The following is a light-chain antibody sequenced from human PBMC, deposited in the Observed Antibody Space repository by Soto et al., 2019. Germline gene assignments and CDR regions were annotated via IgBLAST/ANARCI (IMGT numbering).Light chain of an antibody. Sequence: QSALTQPASVSGSPGQSITISGTGRGSDIGAYNYVSWYQQHPGKAPKLLIHGGTRRPSGVSSRFSASKSAYTASLTISGLQAEDEANYYCSSFTTSYFYVFGPGTKLTVL. CDR2: GGT. CDR3: SSFTTSYFYV. V-gene: IGLV2-14*01. CDR1: GSDIGAYNY. J-gene: IGLJ1*01.